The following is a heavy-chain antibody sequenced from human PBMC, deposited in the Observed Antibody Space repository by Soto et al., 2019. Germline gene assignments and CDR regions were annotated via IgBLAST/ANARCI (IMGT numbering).Heavy chain of an antibody. CDR3: ARVLKDSSGWYVGRYYYYGMDV. CDR2: IYYSGST. J-gene: IGHJ6*02. Sequence: SETLSLTCTVSGGSISSSSYYWGWIRQPPGKGLEWIGSIYYSGSTYYNPSLKSRVTISVDTSKNQFSLKLSSVTAADTAVYYFARVLKDSSGWYVGRYYYYGMDVWGQGTTVTVSS. CDR1: GGSISSSSYY. D-gene: IGHD6-19*01. V-gene: IGHV4-39*01.